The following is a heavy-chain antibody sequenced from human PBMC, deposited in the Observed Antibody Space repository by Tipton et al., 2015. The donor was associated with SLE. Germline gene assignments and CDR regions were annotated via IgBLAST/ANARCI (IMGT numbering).Heavy chain of an antibody. CDR1: GGSIPGYY. CDR3: ARVPFYYYYYMDV. CDR2: IYHSGST. J-gene: IGHJ6*03. Sequence: TLSLTCTVSGGSIPGYYWSWIRQPPGKGLEWIGSIYHSGSTYYNPSLKSRVTISVDTSKNQFSLKLSSVTAADTAVYYCARVPFYYYYYMDVWGKGTTVTVSS. V-gene: IGHV4-59*01.